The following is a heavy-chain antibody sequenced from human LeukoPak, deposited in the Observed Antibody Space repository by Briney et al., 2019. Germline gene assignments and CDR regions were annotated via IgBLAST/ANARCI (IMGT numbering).Heavy chain of an antibody. Sequence: SQTLSLTCTVSGGSISSGSYYWSWLRQPAGKRLEWIGRIYTSGSTNYNPSLKSRVTISVDTSKTQLSLKLSSVTAAGTAVYFCARWASGWGANFDYWGQGTLVTVSS. V-gene: IGHV4-61*02. CDR2: IYTSGST. CDR1: GGSISSGSYY. CDR3: ARWASGWGANFDY. J-gene: IGHJ4*02. D-gene: IGHD6-19*01.